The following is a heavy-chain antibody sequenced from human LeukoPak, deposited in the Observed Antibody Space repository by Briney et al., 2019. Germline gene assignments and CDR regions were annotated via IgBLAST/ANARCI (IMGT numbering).Heavy chain of an antibody. CDR3: ARVSATTTYYYYYGMDV. J-gene: IGHJ6*02. D-gene: IGHD5-12*01. V-gene: IGHV1-8*01. Sequence: GASVTVSCKASGYTFTSYDINWVRQAPGKGLEWMGWMNPNSGNTGYAQKFQGRVTMTRNTSISTAYMELSSLRSEDTAVYYCARVSATTTYYYYYGMDVWGQGTTVTVSS. CDR1: GYTFTSYD. CDR2: MNPNSGNT.